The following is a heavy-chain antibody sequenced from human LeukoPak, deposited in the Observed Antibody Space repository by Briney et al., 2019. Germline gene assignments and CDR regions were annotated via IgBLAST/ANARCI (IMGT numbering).Heavy chain of an antibody. CDR2: MNPNSGNT. CDR1: GYTFTSYD. D-gene: IGHD6-6*01. CDR3: ARGEDSSSGDY. J-gene: IGHJ4*02. Sequence: ASVKVSCKASGYTFTSYDINWVRLATGQGLEWMGWMNPNSGNTGYAQKLQGRVTMTTDTSTSTAYMELRSLRFDDTAVYYCARGEDSSSGDYWGQGTLVTVSS. V-gene: IGHV1-8*01.